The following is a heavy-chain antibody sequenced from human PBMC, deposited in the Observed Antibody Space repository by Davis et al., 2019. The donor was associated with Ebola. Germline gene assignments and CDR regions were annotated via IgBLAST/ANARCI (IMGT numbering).Heavy chain of an antibody. Sequence: SCTVSGGSISSSSYYWGWIRQPPGKGLEWIGSIYYSGSTYYNPSLKSRVTISVDTSKNQFSLKLSSVTAADTAVYYCARLSSLLLRGFDYWGQGTLVTVSS. V-gene: IGHV4-39*01. J-gene: IGHJ4*02. CDR2: IYYSGST. CDR3: ARLSSLLLRGFDY. CDR1: GGSISSSSYY. D-gene: IGHD3-22*01.